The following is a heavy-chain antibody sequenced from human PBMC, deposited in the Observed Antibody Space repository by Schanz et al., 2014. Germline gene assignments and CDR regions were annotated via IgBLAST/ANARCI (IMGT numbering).Heavy chain of an antibody. CDR1: GFTVNTNY. J-gene: IGHJ3*01. CDR3: ARDEGKDGYNLAFDV. V-gene: IGHV3-53*01. Sequence: EVQLVESGGGLIHPGGSLRLSCAVSGFTVNTNYMTWVRQAPGKGLECVSILYIRSTYYADSVKGRFTISRDNSKNMVFLQTNSLRVEDTAIYYCARDEGKDGYNLAFDVWGQGTLVTVSS. D-gene: IGHD5-12*01. CDR2: LYIRST.